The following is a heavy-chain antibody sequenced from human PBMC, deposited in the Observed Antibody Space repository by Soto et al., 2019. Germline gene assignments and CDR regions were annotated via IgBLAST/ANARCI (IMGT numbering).Heavy chain of an antibody. V-gene: IGHV3-13*01. CDR3: ARDLPEFYGMDV. CDR2: IGTAGDT. Sequence: GGPLRLSCAASGFTFSSYDMHWVRQATGKGLEWVSAIGTAGDTYYPGSVKGRFTISRENAENSLYLQMNSLRAEDTAVYYCARDLPEFYGMDVWGQGTTVTVSS. D-gene: IGHD3-10*01. J-gene: IGHJ6*02. CDR1: GFTFSSYD.